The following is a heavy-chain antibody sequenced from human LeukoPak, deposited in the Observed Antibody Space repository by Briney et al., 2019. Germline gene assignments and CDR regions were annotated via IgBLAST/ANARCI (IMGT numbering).Heavy chain of an antibody. D-gene: IGHD6-13*01. V-gene: IGHV4-59*08. J-gene: IGHJ4*02. CDR3: ARHGGSWTFDY. CDR2: IEYSGST. Sequence: SQTLSLTCTIAGGSIGRYYWTWIRQPPGKGLEWIGYIEYSGSTNYNPSFKSRVTMSVDTSKNQFSLKLSSVTAADTAMYFCARHGGSWTFDYWGQGTLVTVSS. CDR1: GGSIGRYY.